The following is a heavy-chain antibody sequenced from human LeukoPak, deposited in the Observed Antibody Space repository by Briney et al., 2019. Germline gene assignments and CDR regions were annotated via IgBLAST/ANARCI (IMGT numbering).Heavy chain of an antibody. CDR2: INWNGRST. CDR1: GFTVSSNY. Sequence: PGGSLRLSCAASGFTVSSNYMSWVRQAPGKGLEWVSGINWNGRSTGYADSVKGRFTISRDNAKNSLYLQMNSLRADDTALYYCARAWADPFDYWGQGTLVTVSS. D-gene: IGHD1-26*01. CDR3: ARAWADPFDY. V-gene: IGHV3-20*04. J-gene: IGHJ4*02.